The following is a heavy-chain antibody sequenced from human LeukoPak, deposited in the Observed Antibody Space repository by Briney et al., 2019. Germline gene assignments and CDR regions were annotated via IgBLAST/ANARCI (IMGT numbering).Heavy chain of an antibody. D-gene: IGHD3-3*01. J-gene: IGHJ6*03. V-gene: IGHV3-30*02. CDR3: ARDQGFSYYYYYMDV. CDR2: IRYNGNNQ. CDR1: GFTFNNYG. Sequence: GGSLRLSCAASGFTFNNYGMHWVRQAPGKGLEWVAFIRYNGNNQYYADSVKGRFTISRDNAKNSLYLQMNRLRAEDTAVYYCARDQGFSYYYYYMDVWGKGTTVTVSS.